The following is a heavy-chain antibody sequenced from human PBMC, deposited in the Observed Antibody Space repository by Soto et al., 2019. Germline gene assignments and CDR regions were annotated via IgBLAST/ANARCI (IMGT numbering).Heavy chain of an antibody. CDR1: GGTFSSYA. CDR3: ASTSALSYYYDSSGYFDY. J-gene: IGHJ4*02. CDR2: IIPIFGTA. V-gene: IGHV1-69*13. D-gene: IGHD3-22*01. Sequence: SVKVSCKASGGTFSSYAISWVRQAPGQGLEWMGGIIPIFGTANYAQKFQGRVTITADESTSTAYMELSSLRSEDTAVYYCASTSALSYYYDSSGYFDYWGQGTLVTAPQ.